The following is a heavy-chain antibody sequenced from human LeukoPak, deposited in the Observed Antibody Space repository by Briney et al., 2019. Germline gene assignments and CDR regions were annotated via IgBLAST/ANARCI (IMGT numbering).Heavy chain of an antibody. J-gene: IGHJ6*04. Sequence: GGSLRLSCAASGFTFSSYAMHWVRQAPGKGLEWVAVISYDGSNKYYADSVKGRFTISRDNSKNTLYLQMNSLGAEDTAVYYCAREPAPIVVVPAASRYYYYYYGMGVWGKGTTVTVSS. D-gene: IGHD2-2*01. CDR2: ISYDGSNK. CDR3: AREPAPIVVVPAASRYYYYYYGMGV. V-gene: IGHV3-30*04. CDR1: GFTFSSYA.